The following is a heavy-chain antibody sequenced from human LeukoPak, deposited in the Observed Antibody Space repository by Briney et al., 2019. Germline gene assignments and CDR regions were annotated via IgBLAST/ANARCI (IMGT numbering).Heavy chain of an antibody. CDR1: GGSISSYY. CDR3: ARQIDFWSGYYTYYYMDV. V-gene: IGHV4-4*09. CDR2: IYTSGST. J-gene: IGHJ6*03. D-gene: IGHD3-3*01. Sequence: SETLSLTCTVCGGSISSYYWSWMRQPPGKGLEGIGYIYTSGSTNYNPSLQSRVTISVDTSKNHFSLKLSSVTAADTAVYYCARQIDFWSGYYTYYYMDVWGKGTTVTLSS.